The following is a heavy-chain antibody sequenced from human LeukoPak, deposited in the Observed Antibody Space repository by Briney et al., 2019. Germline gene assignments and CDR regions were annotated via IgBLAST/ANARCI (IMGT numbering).Heavy chain of an antibody. V-gene: IGHV3-23*01. CDR1: GFTFSSYG. D-gene: IGHD2-15*01. J-gene: IGHJ4*02. CDR2: ISGST. CDR3: ARVTCSGGSCSNFDF. Sequence: PGRSLRLSCAASGFTFSSYGMHWVRQAPGKGLEWVSTISGSTYYADSVKGRFTISRDNSKNTLYLQMNSLRAEDTAVYYCARVTCSGGSCSNFDFWGQGTLVTVSS.